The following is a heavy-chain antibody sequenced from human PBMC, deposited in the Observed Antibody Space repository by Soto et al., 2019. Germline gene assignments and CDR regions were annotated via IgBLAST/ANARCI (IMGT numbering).Heavy chain of an antibody. CDR2: ISGDGGD. CDR3: AKLQRRDIQQWLQAFNV. Sequence: PWGSLRLSCSASGFVFSDFAMSWVRQAPGKGLEWVSTISGDGGDIYADSVKGRFTVSRDNSKNVLFLQMNSLRVDDAATYYCAKLQRRDIQQWLQAFNVWGQGTRVTVSS. CDR1: GFVFSDFA. J-gene: IGHJ3*01. V-gene: IGHV3-23*01. D-gene: IGHD6-19*01.